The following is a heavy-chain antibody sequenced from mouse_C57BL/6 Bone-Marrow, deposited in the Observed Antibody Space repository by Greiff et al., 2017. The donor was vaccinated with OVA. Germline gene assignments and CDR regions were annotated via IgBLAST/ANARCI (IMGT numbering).Heavy chain of an antibody. V-gene: IGHV5-9-1*02. D-gene: IGHD2-12*01. CDR2: ISSGGDYI. CDR1: GFTFSSYA. CDR3: TRDPFTTDYYAMDY. Sequence: EVNVVESGEGLVKPGGSLKLSCAASGFTFSSYAMSWVRQTPEKRLEWVAYISSGGDYIYYADTVKGRFTISRDNARNTLYLQMSSLKSEDTAMYYCTRDPFTTDYYAMDYWGQGTSVTVSS. J-gene: IGHJ4*01.